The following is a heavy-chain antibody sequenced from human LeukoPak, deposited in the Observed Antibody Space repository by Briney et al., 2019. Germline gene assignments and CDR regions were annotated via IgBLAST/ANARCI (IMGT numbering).Heavy chain of an antibody. V-gene: IGHV5-51*01. CDR3: ARQRIFDWLGKVGPYYFAT. CDR2: IYPGDSDT. Sequence: GESLKISCKGSGYSFTSYWIGWVRQMPGKGLEWMGIIYPGDSDTRYSPSFQGQVTISADKSISTAYLQWSSLKASDTAMYYWARQRIFDWLGKVGPYYFATWGRETLVTFSS. D-gene: IGHD3-9*01. CDR1: GYSFTSYW. J-gene: IGHJ4*02.